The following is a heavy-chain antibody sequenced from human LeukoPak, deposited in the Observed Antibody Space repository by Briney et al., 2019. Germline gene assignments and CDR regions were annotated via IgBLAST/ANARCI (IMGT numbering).Heavy chain of an antibody. Sequence: PGGSLRLSCAASGFTVSSNYMSWVRQAPGKGLEWVSVIYSGGSTYYADSVKGRFTISRDNSKNTLYLQMNSLRAEDTAVYYCARGLHSSGYYGRFDYWGQGTLVTVSS. CDR2: IYSGGST. CDR1: GFTVSSNY. V-gene: IGHV3-53*01. CDR3: ARGLHSSGYYGRFDY. J-gene: IGHJ4*02. D-gene: IGHD3-22*01.